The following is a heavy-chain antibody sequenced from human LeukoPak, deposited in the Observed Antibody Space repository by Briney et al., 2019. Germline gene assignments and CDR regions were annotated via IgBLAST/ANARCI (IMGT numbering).Heavy chain of an antibody. Sequence: SETLSLTCTVSGGSISSSSYYWGWIRHPPGKGLEWIGSIYYSGSTYYNPFLKSLVTISVDRSKNQFSLKLSSVTAADTAVYYCARHLSEGYYDSSGYPVKWFDPWGQGTLVTVSS. D-gene: IGHD3-22*01. CDR1: GGSISSSSYY. CDR3: ARHLSEGYYDSSGYPVKWFDP. V-gene: IGHV4-39*01. CDR2: IYYSGST. J-gene: IGHJ5*02.